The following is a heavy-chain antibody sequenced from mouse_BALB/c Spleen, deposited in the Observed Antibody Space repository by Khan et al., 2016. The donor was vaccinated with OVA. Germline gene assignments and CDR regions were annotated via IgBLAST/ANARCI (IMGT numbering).Heavy chain of an antibody. J-gene: IGHJ2*01. CDR3: ARGKYYGYYFDY. CDR2: ISYSGVP. V-gene: IGHV3-2*02. Sequence: EVQLQESGPGLVKPSQSLSLTCTVTGYSITSGYAWNWIRQFPGNKLEWMGYISYSGVPSYTPSLKSRISITRDHSKNQFFLQLNSVTTEDTATYYCARGKYYGYYFDYWGQGTTLTVAS. D-gene: IGHD1-1*01. CDR1: GYSITSGYA.